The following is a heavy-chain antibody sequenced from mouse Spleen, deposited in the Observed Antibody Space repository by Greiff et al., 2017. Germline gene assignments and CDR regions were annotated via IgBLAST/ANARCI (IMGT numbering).Heavy chain of an antibody. Sequence: QVQLKQSGAELVKPGASVKMSCKASGYTFTSYWMHWVKQRPIQGLEWIGNIDPSDSETHYNQKFKDKATLTVDKSSSTAYMQLSSLTSEDSAVYYCARSIITAMDYWGQGTSVTVSS. J-gene: IGHJ4*01. CDR2: IDPSDSET. CDR3: ARSIITAMDY. V-gene: IGHV1-52*01. CDR1: GYTFTSYW. D-gene: IGHD1-1*01.